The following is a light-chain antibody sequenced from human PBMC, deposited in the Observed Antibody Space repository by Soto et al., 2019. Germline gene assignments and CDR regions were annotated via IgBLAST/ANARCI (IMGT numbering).Light chain of an antibody. Sequence: IQMTHSPSSLSVYVTDRVTITCRASQDIGNDLGWYQQRPGEAPELLLYAASTLRSGVPSRFSGSGSGTQFTLTISRLEPEDFAVYYCQQYGSSPRTFGQGTKVDI. CDR3: QQYGSSPRT. CDR2: AAS. V-gene: IGKV1-17*01. J-gene: IGKJ1*01. CDR1: QDIGND.